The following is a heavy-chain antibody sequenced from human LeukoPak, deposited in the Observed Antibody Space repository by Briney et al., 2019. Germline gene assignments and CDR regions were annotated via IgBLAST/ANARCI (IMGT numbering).Heavy chain of an antibody. D-gene: IGHD6-13*01. Sequence: ASVKVSCKTSGYTFTGYYMHWVRHAPGQGLEWMGWINPNSGGTNYAQKFQGRVTMTRDTSISTAYMELSRLRSDDTAVYYCARPVSGDVTAAAQFDYWGQGTLVTVSS. CDR1: GYTFTGYY. CDR3: ARPVSGDVTAAAQFDY. CDR2: INPNSGGT. J-gene: IGHJ4*02. V-gene: IGHV1-2*02.